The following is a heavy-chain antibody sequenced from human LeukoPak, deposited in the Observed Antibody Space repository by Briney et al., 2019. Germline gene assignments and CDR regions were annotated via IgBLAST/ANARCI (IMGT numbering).Heavy chain of an antibody. J-gene: IGHJ4*02. V-gene: IGHV3-23*01. D-gene: IGHD2-2*01. Sequence: GGSLRLSCAASEFTFSIYAMSWVRQAPGKGLEWVSAISGDGGATHYADSVKGRFTISRDNFKNTLYLQMSSLRAEDTAVYYCAKVGLGRYCSSASCYGYWGQGTLVTVSS. CDR3: AKVGLGRYCSSASCYGY. CDR1: EFTFSIYA. CDR2: ISGDGGAT.